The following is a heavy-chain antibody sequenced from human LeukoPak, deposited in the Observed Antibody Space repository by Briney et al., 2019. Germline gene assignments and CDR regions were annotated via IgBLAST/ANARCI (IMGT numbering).Heavy chain of an antibody. V-gene: IGHV7-4-1*02. CDR3: ARDRDFLSGNYRRDFDY. CDR2: INTNTGNP. Sequence: ASVKVSCKASGYIFTTYTINWVRQAPGQGLEWMGWINTNTGNPTYAQGFAGRFVFSLDTSVTTAYLQINGLKAEDTAVYYCARDRDFLSGNYRRDFDYWGQGTLVTVSP. J-gene: IGHJ4*02. CDR1: GYIFTTYT. D-gene: IGHD3-3*01.